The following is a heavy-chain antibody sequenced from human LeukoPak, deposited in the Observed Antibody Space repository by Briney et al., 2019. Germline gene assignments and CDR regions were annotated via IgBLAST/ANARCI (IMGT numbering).Heavy chain of an antibody. D-gene: IGHD3-9*01. V-gene: IGHV3-7*01. CDR2: IKKDGSEK. CDR1: AFTFSSYW. CDR3: ARMGDILTGDYYYMDV. Sequence: HPGGCLRPSCAAAAFTFSSYWMSWVRQAPGKGRGWVANIKKDGSEKYYVDDVKGRFTSSRDKAKNSLYLQMNSLRAEDTAVYYCARMGDILTGDYYYMDVWGKGTTVSVS. J-gene: IGHJ6*03.